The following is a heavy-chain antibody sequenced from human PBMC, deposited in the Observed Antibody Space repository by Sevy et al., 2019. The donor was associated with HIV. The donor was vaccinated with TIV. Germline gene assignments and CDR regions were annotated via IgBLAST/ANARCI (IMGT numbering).Heavy chain of an antibody. CDR2: ISYDGSNK. D-gene: IGHD4-4*01. Sequence: GGSLRLSCAASGFTFSSYGMHWVRQAPGKGLEWVAVISYDGSNKYYADSVKGRFTISRDNSKNTLYLQMNKLRAEDTAVYYCAKDLGRSYSTTTPYYYGMDVWGQGTTVTVSS. CDR3: AKDLGRSYSTTTPYYYGMDV. V-gene: IGHV3-30*18. J-gene: IGHJ6*02. CDR1: GFTFSSYG.